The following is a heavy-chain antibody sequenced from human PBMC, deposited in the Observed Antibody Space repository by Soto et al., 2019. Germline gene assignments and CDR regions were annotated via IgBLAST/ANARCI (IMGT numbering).Heavy chain of an antibody. CDR1: GYTFTNFW. CDR3: ARTPCRRGTIDY. J-gene: IGHJ4*02. CDR2: IDPSDSFT. D-gene: IGHD1-7*01. V-gene: IGHV5-10-1*01. Sequence: GESLKISCEASGYTFTNFWISWVRQLPGKGLEWMGRIDPSDSFTNYSPSFQGHVTISTDESFSTAYLQWSSLKVSDSAMYYCARTPCRRGTIDYWGQGAVGTVSS.